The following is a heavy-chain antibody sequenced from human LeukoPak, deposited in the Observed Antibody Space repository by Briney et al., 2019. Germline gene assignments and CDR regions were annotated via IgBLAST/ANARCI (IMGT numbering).Heavy chain of an antibody. CDR3: ARGATVRYFFDY. Sequence: PSETPSLTCSVSGGSISSYYWSWIRQPPGKGLKWIGYIYYSGSTNYNPSLKSRVTISVDTSKNQFSLKLSSVTAADTAVYYCARGATVRYFFDYWGQGTLVTVSS. V-gene: IGHV4-59*01. J-gene: IGHJ4*02. CDR1: GGSISSYY. CDR2: IYYSGST. D-gene: IGHD4-17*01.